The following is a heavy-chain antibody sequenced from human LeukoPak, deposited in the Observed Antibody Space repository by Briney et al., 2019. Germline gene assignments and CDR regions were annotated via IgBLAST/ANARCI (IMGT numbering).Heavy chain of an antibody. V-gene: IGHV1-18*01. CDR3: ARATGTWGHDGFDI. CDR2: ISGDGSNT. CDR1: GYIFMSHG. Sequence: ASVKVSCKAYGYIFMSHGTSWGRQAPGQGLEWMGWISGDGSNTNYAQRLQGRVTMTTDTSTTTAYMELRSLRSDDTAVYYCARATGTWGHDGFDIWGQGAMVTVSS. D-gene: IGHD3-16*01. J-gene: IGHJ3*02.